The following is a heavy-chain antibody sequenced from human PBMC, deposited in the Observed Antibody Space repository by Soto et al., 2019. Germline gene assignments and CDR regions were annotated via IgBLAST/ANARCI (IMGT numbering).Heavy chain of an antibody. V-gene: IGHV4-59*08. CDR3: ATYTSGGGGRGY. CDR2: EYSGST. CDR1: GASITRDH. Sequence: QVQLQESGPGLVTPSETLSLTCTVSGASITRDHWNWIRQPPGKGLEWIGEYSGSTNYNPSLKSRVTISVDTSKNQFSLKLSSVPAADTAVYFCATYTSGGGGRGYWGQGTLVTVSS. D-gene: IGHD6-19*01. J-gene: IGHJ4*02.